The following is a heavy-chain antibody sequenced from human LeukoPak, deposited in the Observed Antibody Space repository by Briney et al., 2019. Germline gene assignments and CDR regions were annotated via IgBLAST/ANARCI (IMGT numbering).Heavy chain of an antibody. CDR3: ARYTAARQNYYYYMDV. D-gene: IGHD6-6*01. V-gene: IGHV1-69*13. Sequence: GASVKVSCKASGGTFSSYAISWVRQAPGQGLEWMGGIIPIFGTANYAQKFQGRVTITADESTSTAYMELSSLRSEDTAVYYCARYTAARQNYYYYMDVWGKGTTVTVSS. CDR2: IIPIFGTA. CDR1: GGTFSSYA. J-gene: IGHJ6*03.